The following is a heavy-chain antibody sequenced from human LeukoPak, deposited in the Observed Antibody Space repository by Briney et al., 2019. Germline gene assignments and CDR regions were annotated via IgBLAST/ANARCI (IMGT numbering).Heavy chain of an antibody. Sequence: PWGSLRLSCAASGFTLSIYAMSWVRQAPGKGLEWVSAISGRGTTYYADSLKGRFTVSRDNSKNTLYLQMNSLRAEDTAVYYCAKDPMVRGSTYDYWGQGTLDTVSS. CDR1: GFTLSIYA. CDR3: AKDPMVRGSTYDY. CDR2: ISGRGTT. D-gene: IGHD3-10*01. J-gene: IGHJ4*02. V-gene: IGHV3-23*01.